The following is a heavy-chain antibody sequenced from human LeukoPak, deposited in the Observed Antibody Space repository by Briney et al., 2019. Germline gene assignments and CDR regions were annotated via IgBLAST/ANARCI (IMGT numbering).Heavy chain of an antibody. CDR2: ISAYNGNT. Sequence: GASVKVSCKASGYTFTSYGTSWVRQAPGQGLEWMGWISAYNGNTNYAQKLQGRVTMTTDTSTSTAYMELRSLRSDDTAVYYCARDSAAVSRDWFDPWGQGTLVTVSS. J-gene: IGHJ5*02. CDR3: ARDSAAVSRDWFDP. CDR1: GYTFTSYG. V-gene: IGHV1-18*01. D-gene: IGHD6-13*01.